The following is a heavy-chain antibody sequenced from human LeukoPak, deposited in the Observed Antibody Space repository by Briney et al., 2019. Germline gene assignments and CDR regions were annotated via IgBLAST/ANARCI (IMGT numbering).Heavy chain of an antibody. Sequence: SVKVSCTASGGTFRRFAMSWVRQAPGQGLEWMGGIIPIFGTANYAQKFQGSVTITADEFTSTAYMELSSLRSEDTAVYYCARVVTPRYCTSTSCYLKGWFDPWGQGTLVTVSS. D-gene: IGHD2-2*01. J-gene: IGHJ5*02. CDR1: GGTFRRFA. V-gene: IGHV1-69*13. CDR3: ARVVTPRYCTSTSCYLKGWFDP. CDR2: IIPIFGTA.